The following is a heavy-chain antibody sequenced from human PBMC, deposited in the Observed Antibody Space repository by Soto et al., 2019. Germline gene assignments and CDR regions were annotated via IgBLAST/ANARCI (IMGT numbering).Heavy chain of an antibody. V-gene: IGHV4-34*01. D-gene: IGHD4-17*01. Sequence: SETLSLTCAVYGGSFSGYFWNWIRQPPGKGLEWIGEINPSGSTNYNPSLKSRVTISADTSKKQFFLNLNSVNASDTAVYYCAKVTTRWGQGTLVTVSS. J-gene: IGHJ4*02. CDR1: GGSFSGYF. CDR2: INPSGST. CDR3: AKVTTR.